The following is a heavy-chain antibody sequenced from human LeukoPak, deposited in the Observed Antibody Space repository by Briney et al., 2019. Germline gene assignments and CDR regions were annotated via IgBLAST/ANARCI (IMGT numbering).Heavy chain of an antibody. V-gene: IGHV4-30-4*01. J-gene: IGHJ4*02. CDR3: ASTIILVVTAHSFDY. CDR2: IYYSGST. CDR1: GGSLSSGDYY. Sequence: SETLSLTCTVSGGSLSSGDYYWSWIRQPPGKGLEWIGYIYYSGSTYYNPSLKSRVTISVDTSKNQFSLKLSSVTAADTAVYYCASTIILVVTAHSFDYWGQGTLVTVSS. D-gene: IGHD2-21*02.